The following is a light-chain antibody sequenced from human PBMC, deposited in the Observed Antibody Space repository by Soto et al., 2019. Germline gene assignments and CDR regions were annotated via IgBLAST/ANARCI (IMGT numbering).Light chain of an antibody. CDR1: QSISSY. V-gene: IGKV1-39*01. Sequence: DIQLTQSQSSLSASVGERVTIXCRASQSISSYLNWYQQKPGKAPKLLIYAASSLQSGVPSRFSGSGSGTDFTLTISSLQPEDFATYYCQQSYSTPRTFGQGTKVDIK. CDR2: AAS. CDR3: QQSYSTPRT. J-gene: IGKJ1*01.